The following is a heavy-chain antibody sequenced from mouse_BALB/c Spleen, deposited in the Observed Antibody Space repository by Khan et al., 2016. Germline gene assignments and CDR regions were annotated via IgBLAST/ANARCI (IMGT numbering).Heavy chain of an antibody. J-gene: IGHJ1*01. CDR3: SRKEDLLWGFDV. Sequence: QVQLQQPGPGLVQPSQSLSITCTVSGFSLTNYGIHWLRQSPGKGLEWLGVIWSGGSTDYNAAFISRLSISKDHSKSQIFFKMHRLQANATAIYYCSRKEDLLWGFDVWGAGTTVTVSS. CDR1: GFSLTNYG. D-gene: IGHD1-1*02. V-gene: IGHV2-2*02. CDR2: IWSGGST.